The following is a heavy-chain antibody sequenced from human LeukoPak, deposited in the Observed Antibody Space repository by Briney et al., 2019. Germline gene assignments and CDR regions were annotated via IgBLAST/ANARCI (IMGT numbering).Heavy chain of an antibody. J-gene: IGHJ5*02. D-gene: IGHD3-10*01. V-gene: IGHV4-4*09. CDR2: FYSSGTT. Sequence: SETLSLTCSVSGGSITSYYWNWVRQPPGKGLEWIGCFYSSGTTNYNPSLKSRVSISLDTSKNQLSLKLDSVTAADTAVYYCARLQMVRGARGWSDPRGQGTLVTVSS. CDR1: GGSITSYY. CDR3: ARLQMVRGARGWSDP.